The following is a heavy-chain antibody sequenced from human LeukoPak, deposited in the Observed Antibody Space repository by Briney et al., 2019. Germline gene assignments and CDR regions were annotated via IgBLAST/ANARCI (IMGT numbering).Heavy chain of an antibody. CDR2: IKQDGSEK. CDR3: ARDTTIFGVVTTSCDY. D-gene: IGHD3-3*01. CDR1: GFTFSSYW. Sequence: GGSLRLSCAASGFTFSSYWMSWVRQAPGKGLEGVANIKQDGSEKYYVDSVKGRFTISRDNAKNSLYLQMNSLIAEDTAVYYCARDTTIFGVVTTSCDYWGKGTLVTVSS. J-gene: IGHJ4*02. V-gene: IGHV3-7*01.